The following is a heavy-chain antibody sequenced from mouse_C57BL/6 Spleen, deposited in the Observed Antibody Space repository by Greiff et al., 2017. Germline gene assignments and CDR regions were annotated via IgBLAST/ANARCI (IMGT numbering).Heavy chain of an antibody. Sequence: EVMLVESGGGLVQPGGSMKLSCVASGFTFSNYWMNWVRQSPEKGLEWVAQIRLKSDNYATHDAESGRWRFTISRDDSKSSVYLRMNNLRAEDTGIYYSTRPYDYYLYFDVWGTGTTVTVSS. J-gene: IGHJ1*03. CDR1: GFTFSNYW. CDR3: TRPYDYYLYFDV. D-gene: IGHD2-4*01. CDR2: IRLKSDNYAT. V-gene: IGHV6-3*01.